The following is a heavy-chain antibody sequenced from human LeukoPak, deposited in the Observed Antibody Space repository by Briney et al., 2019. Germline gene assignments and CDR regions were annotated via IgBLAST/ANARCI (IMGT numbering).Heavy chain of an antibody. CDR2: VKQDGSEK. J-gene: IGHJ4*02. Sequence: GGTLRLSCAASGFTFSSDWMSWVRQAPRKGLDRVANVKQDGSEKYYVDPVKGRFTISRDNAKNSLYLQMNSLRAEDTAVYYCARVGGQWLDYPFDYWGQGTLVTVSS. D-gene: IGHD6-19*01. CDR1: GFTFSSDW. V-gene: IGHV3-7*03. CDR3: ARVGGQWLDYPFDY.